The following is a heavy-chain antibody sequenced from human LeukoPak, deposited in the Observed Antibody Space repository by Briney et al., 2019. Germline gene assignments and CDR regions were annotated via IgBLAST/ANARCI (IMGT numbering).Heavy chain of an antibody. V-gene: IGHV5-51*01. CDR3: ARCHYDFWSGYPDAFDI. Sequence: GESPKISCKGSGYSFTSYWIGWVRQMPGKGLEWMGIIYPGDSDTRYSPSFQGQVTISADKSISTAYLQWSSLKASDTAMYYCARCHYDFWSGYPDAFDIWGQGTMVTVSS. D-gene: IGHD3-3*01. J-gene: IGHJ3*02. CDR2: IYPGDSDT. CDR1: GYSFTSYW.